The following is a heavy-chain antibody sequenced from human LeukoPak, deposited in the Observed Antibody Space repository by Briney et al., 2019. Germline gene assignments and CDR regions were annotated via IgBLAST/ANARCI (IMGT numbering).Heavy chain of an antibody. Sequence: GGSLRLSCAASGFTLSSYAMSWVRQAPGKGLEWVTFIQYDGSKKYYADSVKGRFTISRDNSKNTLYLEMNSLRAEDTAVYYCAKDIGSYYDYWGQGILVTVS. CDR1: GFTLSSYA. J-gene: IGHJ4*02. CDR3: AKDIGSYYDY. V-gene: IGHV3-30*02. D-gene: IGHD3-10*01. CDR2: IQYDGSKK.